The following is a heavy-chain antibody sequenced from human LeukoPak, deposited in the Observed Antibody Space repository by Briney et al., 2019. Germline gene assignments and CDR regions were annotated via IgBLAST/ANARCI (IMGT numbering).Heavy chain of an antibody. CDR2: IYTSGST. J-gene: IGHJ4*02. D-gene: IGHD3-22*01. Sequence: SETLSLTCTVSGDSISSYYWSWIRQPAGKGLEWIGRIYTSGSTNYNPSLKSRVTMSVDTSKNQFSLKLSSVTAADTAVYYCARQDYYDSSAPFDYWGQGTLVTVSS. CDR3: ARQDYYDSSAPFDY. CDR1: GDSISSYY. V-gene: IGHV4-4*07.